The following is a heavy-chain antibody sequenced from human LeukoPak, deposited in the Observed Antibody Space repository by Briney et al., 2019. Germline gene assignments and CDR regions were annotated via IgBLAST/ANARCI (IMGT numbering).Heavy chain of an antibody. D-gene: IGHD4-23*01. CDR2: INPNSGGT. Sequence: ASVKVSCKASGYTFTGYYMHWVRQAPGQGLEWMGWINPNSGGTNYAQKFQGRVTMTRDTSISTAYMELSRLRSDDTAVYYCARGRGGNSSRFDYWGQGTLVTVSS. J-gene: IGHJ4*02. V-gene: IGHV1-2*02. CDR1: GYTFTGYY. CDR3: ARGRGGNSSRFDY.